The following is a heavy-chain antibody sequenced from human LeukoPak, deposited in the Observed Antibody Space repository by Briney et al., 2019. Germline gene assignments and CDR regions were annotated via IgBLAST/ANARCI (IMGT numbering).Heavy chain of an antibody. CDR1: GITFSNAW. D-gene: IGHD3-22*01. CDR2: IKQDGSEK. Sequence: GGSLRLSCAASGITFSNAWLSWVRQAPGKGLEWVANIKQDGSEKYYVGSVKGRFTISRDNAKNSLYLQMNSLRAEDTAVYYCARALVRRPWYYYDSSGSGGYWGQGTLVTVSS. V-gene: IGHV3-7*01. J-gene: IGHJ4*02. CDR3: ARALVRRPWYYYDSSGSGGY.